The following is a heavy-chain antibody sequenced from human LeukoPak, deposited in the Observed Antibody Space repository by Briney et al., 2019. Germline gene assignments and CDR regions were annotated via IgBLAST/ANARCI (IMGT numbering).Heavy chain of an antibody. CDR1: GFTFSSYG. D-gene: IGHD3-9*01. J-gene: IGHJ4*02. V-gene: IGHV3-33*01. CDR3: ARDSRRGWDYDILTGYYWPGCLDY. Sequence: PGGSLRLSCAASGFTFSSYGMHWVRQAPGKGLEWVAVIWYDGSNKYYADSVKGRFTISRDNSKNTLYLQMNSLRAEDTAVYYCARDSRRGWDYDILTGYYWPGCLDYWGQGTLVTVSS. CDR2: IWYDGSNK.